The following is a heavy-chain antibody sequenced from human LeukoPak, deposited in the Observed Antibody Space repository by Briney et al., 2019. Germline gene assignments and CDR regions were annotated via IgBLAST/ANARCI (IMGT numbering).Heavy chain of an antibody. D-gene: IGHD4-23*01. CDR2: IYYSGST. Sequence: SETLSLTCSVSVDSILSWYWSWIRQSPGKELDWIGYIYYSGSTSYNPSLERRVTMSVDTSKNQFSLNLNSVTAADTAVYYCARNIGLYGGPGGYFYYMDVWGKGSAVTVSS. J-gene: IGHJ6*03. V-gene: IGHV4-59*12. CDR1: VDSILSWY. CDR3: ARNIGLYGGPGGYFYYMDV.